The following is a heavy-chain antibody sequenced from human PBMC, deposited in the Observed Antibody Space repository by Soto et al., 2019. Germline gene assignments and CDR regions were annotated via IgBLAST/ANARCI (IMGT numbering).Heavy chain of an antibody. CDR3: ARMGCSGGSCYEGYYYYGMDV. V-gene: IGHV4-28*01. CDR1: GYSISSSNW. D-gene: IGHD2-15*01. J-gene: IGHJ6*02. CDR2: IYYSGST. Sequence: QVQLQESGPGLVKPSDTLSLTCAVSGYSISSSNWWGWIRQPPGKGLEWIGYIYYSGSTYYNPSLKSRVTISVDTSKNQFSLKLSSVTAVDTAVYYCARMGCSGGSCYEGYYYYGMDVWGQGTTVTVSS.